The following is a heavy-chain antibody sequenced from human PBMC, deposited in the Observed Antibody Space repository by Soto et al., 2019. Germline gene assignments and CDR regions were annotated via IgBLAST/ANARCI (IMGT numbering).Heavy chain of an antibody. J-gene: IGHJ5*02. CDR3: AHRATMTIFGLIIDNGIWFGP. CDR1: GFSLSTSGAA. V-gene: IGHV2-5*02. D-gene: IGHD3-3*01. CDR2: IYWDGDK. Sequence: QINLIESGPTLVKPTQTLTLTCTFSGFSLSTSGAAVGWVRQPPGRALEWLALIYWDGDKRYNASLGNRLTITKDTSMNQLVLTVTKVDPADTATYYCAHRATMTIFGLIIDNGIWFGPWGQGTRVIVSS.